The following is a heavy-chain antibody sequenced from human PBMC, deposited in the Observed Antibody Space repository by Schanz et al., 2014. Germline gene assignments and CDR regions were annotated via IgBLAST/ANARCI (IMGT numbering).Heavy chain of an antibody. Sequence: EVQLVESGGGLIQPGGSLRLSCAASGYTVSSNYMSWVRQAPGKGLVWVSRTSNDGSFTTFADSVKGRFTISRDNAKNTLYLQMNSLRAEDTAVYYCVRDTDYHFDYWGQGTLVTVSS. CDR2: TSNDGSFT. J-gene: IGHJ4*02. CDR3: VRDTDYHFDY. V-gene: IGHV3-74*01. D-gene: IGHD4-17*01. CDR1: GYTVSSNY.